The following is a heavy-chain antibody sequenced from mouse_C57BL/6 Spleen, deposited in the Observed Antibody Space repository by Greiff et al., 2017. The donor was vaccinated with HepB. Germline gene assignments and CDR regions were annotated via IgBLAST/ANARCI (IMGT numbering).Heavy chain of an antibody. Sequence: QQSGAELVRPGASVKLSCTASGFNIKDDYMHWVKQRPEQGLEWIGWIDPENGDTEYASKFQGKATITADTSSNTAYLQLSSLTSEDTAVYYCTTDYDYGSSSYYFDYWGQGTTLTVSS. D-gene: IGHD1-1*01. CDR1: GFNIKDDY. CDR3: TTDYDYGSSSYYFDY. J-gene: IGHJ2*01. CDR2: IDPENGDT. V-gene: IGHV14-4*01.